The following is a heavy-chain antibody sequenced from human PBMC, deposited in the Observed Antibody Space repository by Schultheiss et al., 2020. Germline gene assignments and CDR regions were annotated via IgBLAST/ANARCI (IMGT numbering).Heavy chain of an antibody. Sequence: GSLRLSCAASEFNFSDFYMTWIRQAPGKGLEWIGSIYHSGSTYYNPSLKSRVTISVDTSKNQFSLKLSSVTAADTAVYYCARGYCTGYTCNGELDYWGQGTLVTVAS. J-gene: IGHJ4*02. V-gene: IGHV4-38-2*01. CDR1: EFNFSDFY. D-gene: IGHD2-8*02. CDR2: IYHSGST. CDR3: ARGYCTGYTCNGELDY.